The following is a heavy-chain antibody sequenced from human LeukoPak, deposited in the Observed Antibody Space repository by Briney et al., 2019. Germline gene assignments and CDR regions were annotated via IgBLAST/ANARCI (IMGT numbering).Heavy chain of an antibody. V-gene: IGHV3-21*01. Sequence: GGSLRLSCAASGFTFSSYSMNWVRQAPGKGLEWVSSISSSSSYIYYADSVKGRFTISRDNAKNSLYLQMNSLRAEDTAVYYCARDTQSGYSSSWYGPPAYWGQGTLVTVSS. CDR2: ISSSSSYI. CDR3: ARDTQSGYSSSWYGPPAY. CDR1: GFTFSSYS. D-gene: IGHD6-13*01. J-gene: IGHJ4*02.